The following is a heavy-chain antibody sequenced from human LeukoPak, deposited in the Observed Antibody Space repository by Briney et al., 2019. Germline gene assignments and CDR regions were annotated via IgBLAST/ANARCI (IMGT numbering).Heavy chain of an antibody. Sequence: GGPLRLSCAASEFTFSTYDMNWVRQAPGKGLEWVAVISYDGSNKYYADSVKGRFTISRDNSKNTLYLQMNSLRAEDTAVYYCAKGPVSGYYDSSGYYLFDYWGQGTLVTVSS. CDR2: ISYDGSNK. J-gene: IGHJ4*02. CDR3: AKGPVSGYYDSSGYYLFDY. V-gene: IGHV3-30*18. D-gene: IGHD3-22*01. CDR1: EFTFSTYD.